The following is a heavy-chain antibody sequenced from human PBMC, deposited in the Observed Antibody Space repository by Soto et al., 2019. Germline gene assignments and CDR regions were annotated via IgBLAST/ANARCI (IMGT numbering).Heavy chain of an antibody. J-gene: IGHJ4*02. CDR1: GFTFSAVY. CDR2: ISSSGTSA. CDR3: ARDRGAVTGPYFEY. D-gene: IGHD6-19*01. V-gene: IGHV3-11*05. Sequence: QVQLEESGGGLVKPGGSLRLSCAAAGFTFSAVYMSWIRQAPNKGLEYISYISSSGTSANYADSVKGRFTISRDNAKNSLYLQMNSLRAEDPAVYYCARDRGAVTGPYFEYWGQGALVTVSS.